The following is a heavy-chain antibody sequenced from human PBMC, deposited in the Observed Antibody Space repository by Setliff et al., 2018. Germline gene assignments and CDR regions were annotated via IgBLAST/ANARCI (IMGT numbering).Heavy chain of an antibody. CDR2: TIPLFGTT. D-gene: IGHD2-15*01. V-gene: IGHV1-69*05. CDR3: AREGVDTRSSTDYRYYMDV. Sequence: SVKVSCKASGGTFSNYGVSWVRQAPGQGLEWMGGTIPLFGTTDYAQKFHGRVTIITDESTSTAYMELSRLTSDDTAVYYCAREGVDTRSSTDYRYYMDVWGQGTTVTSP. J-gene: IGHJ6*03. CDR1: GGTFSNYG.